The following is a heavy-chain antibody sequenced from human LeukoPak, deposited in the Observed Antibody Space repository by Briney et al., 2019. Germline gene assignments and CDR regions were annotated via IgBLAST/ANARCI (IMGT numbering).Heavy chain of an antibody. Sequence: SATLSLTCTVSGGSISSYYWSWIRQPPGKGLEWIGYIYTSGSTNYNPSLKSRVTISVDTSKNQFSLKLSSVTAADTAVYYCARVGEGIRSSSGLFYYFDYWGQGTLVTVSS. CDR1: GGSISSYY. CDR2: IYTSGST. D-gene: IGHD6-6*01. CDR3: ARVGEGIRSSSGLFYYFDY. J-gene: IGHJ4*02. V-gene: IGHV4-4*09.